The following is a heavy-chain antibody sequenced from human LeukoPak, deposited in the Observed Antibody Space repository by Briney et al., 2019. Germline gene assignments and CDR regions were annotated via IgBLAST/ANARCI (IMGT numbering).Heavy chain of an antibody. J-gene: IGHJ4*02. CDR3: ARDRGAAYDL. CDR1: GYTFTSYG. D-gene: IGHD3-16*01. V-gene: IGHV1-69*13. CDR2: IIPIFGTA. Sequence: ASVKVSCKASGYTFTSYGISWVRQAPGQGLEWMGGIIPIFGTANYAQKFQGRVTITADESTSTAYMELSSLRSEDTAVYYCARDRGAAYDLWGQGTLVTVSS.